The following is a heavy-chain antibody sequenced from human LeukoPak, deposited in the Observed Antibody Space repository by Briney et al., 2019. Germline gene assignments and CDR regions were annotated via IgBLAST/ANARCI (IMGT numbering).Heavy chain of an antibody. Sequence: SVKVSCKASGGTFSSYAISWVRQAPGQGLEWMGGIIPIFGTANYAQKFQGRVTITADESTSTAYMELSSLRSEDTAVYYCARTIGSSGYSATYYFDYWGQGTLVTVSS. CDR3: ARTIGSSGYSATYYFDY. D-gene: IGHD3-22*01. J-gene: IGHJ4*02. CDR2: IIPIFGTA. V-gene: IGHV1-69*13. CDR1: GGTFSSYA.